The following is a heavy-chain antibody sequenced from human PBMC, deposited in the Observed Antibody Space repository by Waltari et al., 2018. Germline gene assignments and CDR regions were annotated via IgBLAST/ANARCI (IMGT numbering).Heavy chain of an antibody. CDR3: ALWESGWRAFRF. J-gene: IGHJ4*03. CDR2: IRHTGDT. Sequence: VQLQESGPGLVKSSETLSLTCTVSGVSVSGYFWNWIRQAPGKGPEWICYIRHTGDTKQNPSLKSRVTMSVDTSRNDFSLRLSSVTAADTAVYYCALWESGWRAFRFWGQGTLGTVSS. D-gene: IGHD6-19*01. CDR1: GVSVSGYF. V-gene: IGHV4-59*08.